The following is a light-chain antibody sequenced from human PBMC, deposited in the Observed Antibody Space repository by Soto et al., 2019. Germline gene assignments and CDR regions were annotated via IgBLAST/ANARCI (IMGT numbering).Light chain of an antibody. CDR2: EVS. V-gene: IGLV2-14*01. CDR1: SSDVGGYNY. J-gene: IGLJ3*02. Sequence: QSALTQPASVSGSPGQSITISCIGTSSDVGGYNYVSWYQQHPGTSPKLIIYEVSNRPSGVSNRFSGSKSGNTASLIISGLRAEDEGDYYCSSYTARSTGVFGGGTKVTVL. CDR3: SSYTARSTGV.